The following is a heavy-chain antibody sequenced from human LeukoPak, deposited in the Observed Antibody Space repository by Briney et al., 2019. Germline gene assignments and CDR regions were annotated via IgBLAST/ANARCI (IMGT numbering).Heavy chain of an antibody. CDR3: ARVHSSSWYGDY. CDR2: IYYSGST. J-gene: IGHJ4*02. Sequence: SETLSLTCTVSGGSISSHYWSWIRQPPGKGLEWTGYIYYSGSTNYNPSLKSRVTISVDTSKNQFSLKLSSVTAADTAVYYCARVHSSSWYGDYWGQGTLVTVSS. D-gene: IGHD6-13*01. CDR1: GGSISSHY. V-gene: IGHV4-59*11.